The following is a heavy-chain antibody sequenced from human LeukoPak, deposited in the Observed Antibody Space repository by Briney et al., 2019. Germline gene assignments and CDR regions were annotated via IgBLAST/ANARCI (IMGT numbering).Heavy chain of an antibody. Sequence: GASVKVSCKASGYTFTGYYMHWVRQAPGQGLAWMGWINPNSGGTNYAQKFQGRVTMTRDTSISTAYMELSRLRSDDTAVYYCARDVVVPAAIGIVASTFDYWGQGILVTVSS. CDR3: ARDVVVPAAIGIVASTFDY. CDR2: INPNSGGT. D-gene: IGHD2-2*02. V-gene: IGHV1-2*02. J-gene: IGHJ4*02. CDR1: GYTFTGYY.